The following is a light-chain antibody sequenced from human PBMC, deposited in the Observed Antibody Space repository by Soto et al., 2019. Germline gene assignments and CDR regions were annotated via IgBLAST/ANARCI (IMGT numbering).Light chain of an antibody. CDR2: EVS. CDR1: SSDIGGHKY. CDR3: SSYTSGGAYV. Sequence: TSSDIGGHKYVSWCQQHPGKAPKLMIYEVSNRPSGVSNRFSGSKSGNTASLTISGLQAEDEADYYCSSYTSGGAYVFGTGTKVTVL. J-gene: IGLJ1*01. V-gene: IGLV2-14*01.